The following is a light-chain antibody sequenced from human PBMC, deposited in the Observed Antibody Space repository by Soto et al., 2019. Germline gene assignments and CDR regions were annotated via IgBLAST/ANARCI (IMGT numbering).Light chain of an antibody. V-gene: IGLV2-14*02. CDR1: NSDVGIYNL. Sequence: QSALTQPASVSGSPGQSITVSCTGINSDVGIYNLVSWYQHHPGKAPKLVIYEGTKRPSGVSNRFSGSKSGNTASLTISGLQAEDEAEYYCSSYTNINTRACVFGTGTKLTVL. J-gene: IGLJ1*01. CDR3: SSYTNINTRACV. CDR2: EGT.